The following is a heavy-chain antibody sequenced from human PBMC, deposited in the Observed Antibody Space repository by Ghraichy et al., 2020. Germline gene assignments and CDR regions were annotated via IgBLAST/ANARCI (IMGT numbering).Heavy chain of an antibody. D-gene: IGHD2-15*01. Sequence: GGSLRLTCAASGFSFNNYWMHWVRQAPGKGLVWVSRINSDGRGTIYADSVKGRFTISRDNARNTLYLQMNSLRAEDTAVYYCAREYCRGGRCFFGTGGSHFDYWGQGTLVTVSS. J-gene: IGHJ4*02. CDR2: INSDGRGT. CDR3: AREYCRGGRCFFGTGGSHFDY. V-gene: IGHV3-74*01. CDR1: GFSFNNYW.